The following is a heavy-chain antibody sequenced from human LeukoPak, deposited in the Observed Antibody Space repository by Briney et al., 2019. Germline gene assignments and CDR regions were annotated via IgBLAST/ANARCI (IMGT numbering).Heavy chain of an antibody. CDR2: ISDDGTNK. Sequence: PGRSLRLSCAATGFTFSSYAFHWVRQAPGKGLEWVAVISDDGTNKNYGDSVKGRFTISRDNSKNTLYLQMNSLRAEDTAVYYCARGSEGSSSSTSCPRYFQHSGQGTLVTVSS. D-gene: IGHD2-2*01. CDR1: GFTFSSYA. V-gene: IGHV3-30-3*01. CDR3: ARGSEGSSSSTSCPRYFQH. J-gene: IGHJ1*01.